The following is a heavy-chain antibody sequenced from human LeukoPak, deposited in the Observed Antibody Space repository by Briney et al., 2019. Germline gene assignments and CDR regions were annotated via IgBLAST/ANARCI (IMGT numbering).Heavy chain of an antibody. Sequence: ASVKVSCKASGYTFTSYAMNWVRQAPGQGLEWMGGIIPIFGTANYAQKFQGRVTITADESTSTAYMELSSLRSEDTAVYYCAVDKPNGRWRRGPTGDAFDIWGQGTMVTVSS. V-gene: IGHV1-69*13. CDR3: AVDKPNGRWRRGPTGDAFDI. J-gene: IGHJ3*02. D-gene: IGHD2-21*02. CDR1: GYTFTSYA. CDR2: IIPIFGTA.